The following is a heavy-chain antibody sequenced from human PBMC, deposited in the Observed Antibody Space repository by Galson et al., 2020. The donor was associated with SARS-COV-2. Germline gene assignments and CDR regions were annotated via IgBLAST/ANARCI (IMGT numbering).Heavy chain of an antibody. J-gene: IGHJ4*02. CDR3: ARLGYYDYVWESYRSGYFDS. D-gene: IGHD3-16*02. CDR1: GGSITSNNYY. Sequence: SETLSLTCSVSGGSITSNNYYWAWIRQPPEKGLEWIGNIYYSGTTSYSGTTYYNSSLKSRLTISVDTSKNKFSLKLSSVTAADTAVYYCARLGYYDYVWESYRSGYFDSWGQGTLVTVAS. CDR2: IYYSGTT. V-gene: IGHV4-39*01.